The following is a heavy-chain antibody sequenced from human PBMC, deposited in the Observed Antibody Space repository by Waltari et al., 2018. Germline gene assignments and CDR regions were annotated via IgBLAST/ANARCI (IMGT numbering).Heavy chain of an antibody. V-gene: IGHV1-69*05. J-gene: IGHJ2*01. CDR2: IIPIFGTA. D-gene: IGHD3-22*01. CDR1: GGTFSSYA. Sequence: QVQLVQSGAEVKKPGSSVKVSCKASGGTFSSYAISWVRQAPGQGLEWMGGIIPIFGTANYAQKFQGRVTITTDESTSTAYMELSSLRSEDTAVYYCASRLYDSSGYYHNWYFDLWGRGTLVTVSS. CDR3: ASRLYDSSGYYHNWYFDL.